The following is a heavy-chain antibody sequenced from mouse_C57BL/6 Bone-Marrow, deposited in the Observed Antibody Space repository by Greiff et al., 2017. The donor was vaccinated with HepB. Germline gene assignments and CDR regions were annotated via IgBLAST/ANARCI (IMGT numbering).Heavy chain of an antibody. J-gene: IGHJ2*01. CDR3: ARCWYYGSSGDY. V-gene: IGHV1-64*01. Sequence: QVQLQQPGAELVKPGASVKLSCKASGYTFTSYWMHWVKQRPGQGLEWIGMIHPNSGSTNYNEKFKSKATLTVDKSSSTAYMQLSSLTSEDSAVYYCARCWYYGSSGDYWGQGTTLTVSS. CDR2: IHPNSGST. CDR1: GYTFTSYW. D-gene: IGHD1-1*01.